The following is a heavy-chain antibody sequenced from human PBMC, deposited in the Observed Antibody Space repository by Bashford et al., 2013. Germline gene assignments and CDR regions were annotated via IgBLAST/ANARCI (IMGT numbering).Heavy chain of an antibody. CDR1: GYTFTEYH. CDR3: ARVGYCSTLKCPFEI. CDR2: INPSTGGT. V-gene: IGHV1-2*02. Sequence: ASVKVSCKASGYTFTEYHMYWVRQAPGQGLEWMGWINPSTGGTNYAQKFQGRVTMTSDTSITTAHMELSRLRSDDTAVYYCARVGYCSTLKCPFEIWGQGTMVTVSS. D-gene: IGHD2-2*01. J-gene: IGHJ3*02.